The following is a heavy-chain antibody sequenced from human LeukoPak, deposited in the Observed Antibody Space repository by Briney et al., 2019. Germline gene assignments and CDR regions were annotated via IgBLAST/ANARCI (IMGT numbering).Heavy chain of an antibody. Sequence: ASVKVSCKASGYTFTSYGISWVRQAPGQGLEWMGWISAYNGNTNYAQKLQGRVAMTTDTSTSTAYMELRSLRSDDTAVYYCARAGGYCGRISCPYYFDYWGQGSLVAVSS. V-gene: IGHV1-18*01. CDR2: ISAYNGNT. D-gene: IGHD2-15*01. CDR3: ARAGGYCGRISCPYYFDY. CDR1: GYTFTSYG. J-gene: IGHJ4*02.